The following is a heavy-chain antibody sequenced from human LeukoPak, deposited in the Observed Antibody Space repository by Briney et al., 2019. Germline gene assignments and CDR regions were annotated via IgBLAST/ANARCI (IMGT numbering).Heavy chain of an antibody. D-gene: IGHD2/OR15-2a*01. J-gene: IGHJ4*02. CDR1: GFTFSVYG. CDR3: AGGSSMYYYYFDY. Sequence: GGSLRLSCAASGFTFSVYGMNWVRQAPGKGLEWISYISSSTSTINYADSVKGRFTISRDNAKKSLYLQMNNLRAEDTAVYYCAGGSSMYYYYFDYWGQGTLVTVSS. CDR2: ISSSTSTI. V-gene: IGHV3-48*04.